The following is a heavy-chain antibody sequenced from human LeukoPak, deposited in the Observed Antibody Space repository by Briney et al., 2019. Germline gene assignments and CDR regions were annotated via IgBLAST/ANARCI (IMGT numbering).Heavy chain of an antibody. V-gene: IGHV3-11*06. Sequence: PGGSLRLSCAASGFTFSDYYMSWIRQAPGKGLEWISFISSSSSHTDYADSVKGRFTISRDNAKNSLYLQMNSLRAEDTAVYYCARNPGTGTFDFCGQGTLVTVSS. CDR2: ISSSSSHT. D-gene: IGHD1-1*01. CDR1: GFTFSDYY. J-gene: IGHJ4*02. CDR3: ARNPGTGTFDF.